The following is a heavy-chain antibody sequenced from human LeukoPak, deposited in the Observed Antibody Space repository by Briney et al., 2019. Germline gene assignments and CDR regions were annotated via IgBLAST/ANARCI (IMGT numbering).Heavy chain of an antibody. CDR2: IYPSDSDT. J-gene: IGHJ4*02. D-gene: IGHD3-9*01. CDR3: ARSDWLQYYFDY. V-gene: IGHV5-51*01. CDR1: GYTFVTYW. Sequence: GESLQISCKGSGYTFVTYWIAWVRQMPGKGLEWMGIIYPSDSDTRYSPSFQGQVTISADKSISVVYLQWSSLKASDTAIYYCARSDWLQYYFDYWGLGTLVTVSS.